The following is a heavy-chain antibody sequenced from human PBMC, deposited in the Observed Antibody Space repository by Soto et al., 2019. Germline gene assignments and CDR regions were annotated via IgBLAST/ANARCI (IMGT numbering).Heavy chain of an antibody. J-gene: IGHJ3*02. CDR1: SGSISSSNW. CDR2: IYHSGST. Sequence: QVQLQESGPGLVKPSGTLSLTCAVTSGSISSSNWCSWVRQPPGKGLEWIGEIYHSGSTNYNPSLKSRVTISVDKAKNQFSLKLCSVTAADTAVYYCARVRQQLVEGAAFDIWGQGTLVTVSS. V-gene: IGHV4-4*02. D-gene: IGHD6-13*01. CDR3: ARVRQQLVEGAAFDI.